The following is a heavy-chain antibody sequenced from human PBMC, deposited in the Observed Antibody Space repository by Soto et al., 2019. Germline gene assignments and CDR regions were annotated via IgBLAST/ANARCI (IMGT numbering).Heavy chain of an antibody. Sequence: QVQLEQSGAEVKKPGASVKVSCKASGYTFTGYYMSWMRQAPGQGLEWMGWINPNSGGTNYAQKVQGRVTKTRDASTSTVHMELSRLTSDDTAVYYCARGRVYDYVWGSFDYWGQGTLVTVSS. CDR1: GYTFTGYY. D-gene: IGHD3-16*01. J-gene: IGHJ4*02. CDR2: INPNSGGT. V-gene: IGHV1-2*02. CDR3: ARGRVYDYVWGSFDY.